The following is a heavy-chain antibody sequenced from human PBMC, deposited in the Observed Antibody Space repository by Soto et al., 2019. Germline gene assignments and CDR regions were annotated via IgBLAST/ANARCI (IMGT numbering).Heavy chain of an antibody. Sequence: GGSLRLSSEASGFTFSTYGMHWVRQAPDKGLEWVAIISYDENTKYYADSLKGRFTISRDNSKNTLYLDINNVTPEDTAVYYCAKEVLAAGQGWFDPWGQGTLVTVSS. CDR1: GFTFSTYG. CDR3: AKEVLAAGQGWFDP. D-gene: IGHD6-25*01. J-gene: IGHJ5*02. CDR2: ISYDENTK. V-gene: IGHV3-30*18.